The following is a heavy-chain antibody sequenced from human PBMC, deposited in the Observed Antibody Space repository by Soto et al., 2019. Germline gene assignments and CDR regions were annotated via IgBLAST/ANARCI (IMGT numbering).Heavy chain of an antibody. CDR2: ISGSGDSA. CDR1: GFIFRDYA. CDR3: GKERRGSGWSVCDF. V-gene: IGHV3-23*01. D-gene: IGHD6-19*01. Sequence: GGSLRLSCAASGFIFRDYAMNWVRQAPGKGLEWVSDISGSGDSARYADSVKGRFTISRDNSRDTLYLHMNSLRVDDTAVYYCGKERRGSGWSVCDFWGQGELVTVSS. J-gene: IGHJ4*02.